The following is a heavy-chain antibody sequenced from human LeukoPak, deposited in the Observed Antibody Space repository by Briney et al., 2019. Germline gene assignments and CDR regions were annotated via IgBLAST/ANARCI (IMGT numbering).Heavy chain of an antibody. Sequence: GGSLRLSCAASGXTFSSYAMSWVRQAPGKGLEWVSAISGSGGSTYYADSVKGRFTISRDNSKNTLYLQMNGLRAEDTAVYYCAKAGIAAAAKGYFDYWGQGTLVTVSS. J-gene: IGHJ4*02. CDR1: GXTFSSYA. CDR3: AKAGIAAAAKGYFDY. CDR2: ISGSGGST. V-gene: IGHV3-23*01. D-gene: IGHD6-13*01.